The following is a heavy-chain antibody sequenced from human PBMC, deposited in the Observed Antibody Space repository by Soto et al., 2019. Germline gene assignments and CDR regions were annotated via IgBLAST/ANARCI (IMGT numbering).Heavy chain of an antibody. CDR3: ARDRGIVATTVYYFDY. V-gene: IGHV1-69*13. CDR2: IIPIFGTA. J-gene: IGHJ4*02. D-gene: IGHD5-12*01. CDR1: GGTFSSYA. Sequence: GASVKVSCKASGGTFSSYAISWVRQAPGQGLEWMGGIIPIFGTANYAQKFQGRVTITADESTSTAYMELSSLRSEDTAVYYCARDRGIVATTVYYFDYWGQGTLVTVFS.